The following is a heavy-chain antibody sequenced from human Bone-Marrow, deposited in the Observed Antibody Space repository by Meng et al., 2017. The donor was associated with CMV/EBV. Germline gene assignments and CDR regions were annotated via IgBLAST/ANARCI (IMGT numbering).Heavy chain of an antibody. Sequence: ASVKVSCKASGYTFTSYDINWVRQATGQGLEWMGWINPNSGGTNYAQKFQGRVTMTRDTSISTAYMELSRLRSDDTAVYYCARVELSPSWGQGTLVTVSS. D-gene: IGHD1-26*01. CDR1: GYTFTSYD. CDR2: INPNSGGT. J-gene: IGHJ4*02. V-gene: IGHV1-2*02. CDR3: ARVELSPS.